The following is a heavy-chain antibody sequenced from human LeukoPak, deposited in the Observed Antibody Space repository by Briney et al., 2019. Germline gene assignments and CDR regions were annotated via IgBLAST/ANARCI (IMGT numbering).Heavy chain of an antibody. CDR1: GFTFSSYA. CDR3: AKDTPQRKITMVRGVIDGY. Sequence: GGSLRLSCAASGFTFSSYAMGWVRQAPGKGLEWVSAISGSGGSTYYADSVKGRFTISRDNSKNTLYLQMNSLRAEDTAVYYCAKDTPQRKITMVRGVIDGYWGQGTLVTVSS. V-gene: IGHV3-23*01. D-gene: IGHD3-10*01. CDR2: ISGSGGST. J-gene: IGHJ4*02.